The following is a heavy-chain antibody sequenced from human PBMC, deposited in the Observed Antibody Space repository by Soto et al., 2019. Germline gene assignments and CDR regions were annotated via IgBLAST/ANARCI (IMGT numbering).Heavy chain of an antibody. CDR3: TLNHCAGGGCYDRDY. CDR1: DESVTSPGNY. J-gene: IGHJ1*01. Sequence: SETLSLTCDVSDESVTSPGNYWNWIRQRPDTGLEWIGYISSGGSPFYNPSLKSRVSISLDTSKNVISLTLRSVTAADTAVYYCTLNHCAGGGCYDRDYWGRGTRVTVS. D-gene: IGHD2-15*01. V-gene: IGHV4-31*11. CDR2: ISSGGSP.